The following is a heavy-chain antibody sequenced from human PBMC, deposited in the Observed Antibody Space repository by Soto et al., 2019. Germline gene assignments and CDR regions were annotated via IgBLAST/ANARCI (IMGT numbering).Heavy chain of an antibody. CDR1: GFTFSSYG. CDR2: IWYDGSNK. D-gene: IGHD6-19*01. Sequence: QVQLVESGGGVVQPGRSLRLTCAASGFTFSSYGMHWVRQAPGKGLEWVAVIWYDGSNKYYADSVKGRFTISRDNSKNTLYLQMNSLRAEDTAVYYCARRRQWLVDYWGQGTLVTVSS. J-gene: IGHJ4*02. V-gene: IGHV3-33*01. CDR3: ARRRQWLVDY.